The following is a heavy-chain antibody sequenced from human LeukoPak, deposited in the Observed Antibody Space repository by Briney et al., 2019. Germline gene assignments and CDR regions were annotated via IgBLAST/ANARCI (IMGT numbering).Heavy chain of an antibody. V-gene: IGHV3-30*04. CDR3: VRDGPNGYNDLDS. D-gene: IGHD5-24*01. CDR1: GFTLSSYS. J-gene: IGHJ4*02. Sequence: PGKPLRLSCAASGFTLSSYSMHWVRQAPGRGLESVAVISSAGSEKYYADSMKGRFTISRDNSKNTLYLEMNSLRPEDTAVYFCVRDGPNGYNDLDSWGQGTLVTVSS. CDR2: ISSAGSEK.